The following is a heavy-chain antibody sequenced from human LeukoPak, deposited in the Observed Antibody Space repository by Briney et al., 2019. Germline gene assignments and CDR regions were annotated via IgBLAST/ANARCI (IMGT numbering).Heavy chain of an antibody. Sequence: SETLSLTCTVSGGSISSYYWSRIRQPAGKGLEWIGRIYTSGSTNYNPSLKSRVTMSVDTSKNQFSLKLSSVTAADTAVYYCARAYCTNGVCSAYYFDYWGQGTLVTVSS. D-gene: IGHD2-8*01. CDR3: ARAYCTNGVCSAYYFDY. CDR2: IYTSGST. J-gene: IGHJ4*02. CDR1: GGSISSYY. V-gene: IGHV4-4*07.